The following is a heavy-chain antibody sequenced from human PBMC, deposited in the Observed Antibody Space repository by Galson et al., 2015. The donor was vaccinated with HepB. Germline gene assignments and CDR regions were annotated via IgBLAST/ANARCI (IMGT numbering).Heavy chain of an antibody. CDR3: ARQNFGVVIISPYYYYMDV. CDR1: NYTFTNCG. Sequence: SVKVSCKASNYTFTNCGISWVRQAPGQGLEWMGWISGDNVNTKYAQKFQGRVTMTTDTSTSTAYMELRSLRFDDTAVYYCARQNFGVVIISPYYYYMDVWGKGTTVTVSS. J-gene: IGHJ6*03. CDR2: ISGDNVNT. V-gene: IGHV1-18*01. D-gene: IGHD3-3*01.